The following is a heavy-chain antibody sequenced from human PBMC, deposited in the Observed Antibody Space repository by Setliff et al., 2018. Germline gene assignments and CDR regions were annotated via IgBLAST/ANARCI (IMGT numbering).Heavy chain of an antibody. D-gene: IGHD4-4*01. Sequence: PGGSLRLSCAASGFTFSDYYMNWIRQAPGKGLEWISYISSSGTSIYYADSVKGRFTISKDNAKNSLYLQMNSLRAEDTAVYYCARSTETFSGEDFYFFYYMDVWGKGTTVTVSS. CDR2: ISSSGTSI. J-gene: IGHJ6*03. CDR1: GFTFSDYY. V-gene: IGHV3-11*04. CDR3: ARSTETFSGEDFYFFYYMDV.